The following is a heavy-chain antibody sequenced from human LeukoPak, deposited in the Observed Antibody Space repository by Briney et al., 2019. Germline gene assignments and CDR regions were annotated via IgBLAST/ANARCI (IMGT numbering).Heavy chain of an antibody. D-gene: IGHD6-19*01. CDR2: INPSGSP. J-gene: IGHJ4*02. CDR3: AGYHMGRGGSGY. Sequence: PSETLSLTCTVSGGSSLIYHWSWIRQPPGKGLEWIGFINPSGSPNYNPSLKSRVTMSEDMSKNQFFLNVNSVSATDTAIYYCAGYHMGRGGSGYWGQGTLVTVAS. V-gene: IGHV4-4*09. CDR1: GGSSLIYH.